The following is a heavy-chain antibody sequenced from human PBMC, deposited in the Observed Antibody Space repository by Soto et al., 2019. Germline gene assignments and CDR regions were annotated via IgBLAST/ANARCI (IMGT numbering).Heavy chain of an antibody. V-gene: IGHV3-21*01. D-gene: IGHD5-12*01. Sequence: EVQLVESGGGLVKPGGSLRLSCAASGFTFSTYNMNWVRQAPGKGLEWVASISSTSVYMYYANSLKGRFTISRANAKSSLYLQGNSLRAEDTAVYYCARGWLRDPWMYWGQGTRVTVSS. CDR3: ARGWLRDPWMY. CDR1: GFTFSTYN. J-gene: IGHJ4*02. CDR2: ISSTSVYM.